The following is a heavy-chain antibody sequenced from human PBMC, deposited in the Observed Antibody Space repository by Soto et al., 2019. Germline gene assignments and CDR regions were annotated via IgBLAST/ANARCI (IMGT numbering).Heavy chain of an antibody. Sequence: GSLRLSCAASGFTFSDHYMSWIRQAPGKGLEWVSYISSSGDIIYYADSVKGRFTISRDNAKNSLYLQMNSLRAEDTAVYYCARDLGYYDSSGYFDYWGQGTLVTVSS. CDR2: ISSSGDII. J-gene: IGHJ4*02. CDR3: ARDLGYYDSSGYFDY. D-gene: IGHD3-22*01. V-gene: IGHV3-11*01. CDR1: GFTFSDHY.